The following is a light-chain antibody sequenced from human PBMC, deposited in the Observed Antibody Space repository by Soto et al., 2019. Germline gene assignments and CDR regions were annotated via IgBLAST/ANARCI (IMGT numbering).Light chain of an antibody. J-gene: IGLJ1*01. CDR2: DDS. CDR1: NIGSES. CDR3: LVWDSRSEHYV. Sequence: SYEMTQPPSVSVAPGQTARITCGGNNIGSESVHWYQQRPGQAPVLVVYDDSDRRSGIPERFSGSNSGNTATLTITRVEAGDEADYHCLVWDSRSEHYVFGTGTKVTVL. V-gene: IGLV3-21*02.